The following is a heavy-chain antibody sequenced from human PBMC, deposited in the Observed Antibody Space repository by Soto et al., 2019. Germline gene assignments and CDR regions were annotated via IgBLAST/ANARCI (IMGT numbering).Heavy chain of an antibody. CDR3: ARGRYGDY. Sequence: QVHLVQSGAEVKKPGASVKVSCKGSGYAFTTYGITWVRQAPGQGLEWTGWISAHNGNTNYAQKLQGRVTVTRDTSTSTAYMELRSLRSVATAVYYCARGRYGDYWGQGALVTVSS. V-gene: IGHV1-18*01. D-gene: IGHD1-1*01. CDR2: ISAHNGNT. CDR1: GYAFTTYG. J-gene: IGHJ4*02.